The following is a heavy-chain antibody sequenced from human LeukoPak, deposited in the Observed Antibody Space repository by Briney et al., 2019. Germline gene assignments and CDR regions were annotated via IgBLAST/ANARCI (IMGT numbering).Heavy chain of an antibody. Sequence: GGALRLSCAASGFTFSNSWMSWVRPAPGKGVECVANIKVDGSEKYYVDSVKGRFTISRDNAKSSLYLQMNSLTAEDTAVYYCARAYSSPNWFDPWGQGTLVTVSS. CDR2: IKVDGSEK. V-gene: IGHV3-7*04. J-gene: IGHJ5*02. CDR3: ARAYSSPNWFDP. D-gene: IGHD6-13*01. CDR1: GFTFSNSW.